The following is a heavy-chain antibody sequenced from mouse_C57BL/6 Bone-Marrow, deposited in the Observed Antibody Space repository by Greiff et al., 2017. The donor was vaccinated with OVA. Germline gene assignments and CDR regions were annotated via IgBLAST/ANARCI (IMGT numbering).Heavy chain of an antibody. V-gene: IGHV5-4*01. CDR1: GFTFSSYA. CDR3: ARDGGLPFYWYFGV. D-gene: IGHD2-4*01. Sequence: EVKLMESGGGLVKPGGSLKLSCAASGFTFSSYAMSWVRQTPEKRLEWVATISDGGSYTYYPDNVQGRFTISRDNAKNNLYLQMSHLKSEDTAMYYCARDGGLPFYWYFGVWGTGTTVTVSS. J-gene: IGHJ1*03. CDR2: ISDGGSYT.